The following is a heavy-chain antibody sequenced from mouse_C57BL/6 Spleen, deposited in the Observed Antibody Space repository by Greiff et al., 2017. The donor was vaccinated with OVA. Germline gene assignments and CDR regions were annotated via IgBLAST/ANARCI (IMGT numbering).Heavy chain of an antibody. J-gene: IGHJ4*01. Sequence: QVQLQQPGAELVRPGSSVKLSCKASGYTFTSYWMHWVKQRPIQGLEWIGNIDPSDSETHYNQKFKDKATLTVDKSSSTAYMQLSSLTSEDSAVYYWARRDYYGIMDYWGQGTSVTVSS. V-gene: IGHV1-52*01. D-gene: IGHD1-1*01. CDR2: IDPSDSET. CDR3: ARRDYYGIMDY. CDR1: GYTFTSYW.